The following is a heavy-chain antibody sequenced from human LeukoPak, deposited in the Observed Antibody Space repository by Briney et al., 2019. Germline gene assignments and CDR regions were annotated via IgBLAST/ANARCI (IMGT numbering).Heavy chain of an antibody. CDR3: ARGLTVAGSLAFDP. Sequence: ASVKVSFKASGYTFTGYYMHWVRQAPGQGLEWMGWINPNSGGTNYAQKFKGRVTMTRATSISTAYMELSRLRSDDTAVYSCARGLTVAGSLAFDPWGQGTLVTVSS. CDR1: GYTFTGYY. V-gene: IGHV1-2*02. D-gene: IGHD6-19*01. CDR2: INPNSGGT. J-gene: IGHJ5*02.